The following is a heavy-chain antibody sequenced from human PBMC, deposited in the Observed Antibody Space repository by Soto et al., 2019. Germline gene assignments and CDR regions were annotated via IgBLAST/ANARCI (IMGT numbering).Heavy chain of an antibody. V-gene: IGHV4-34*01. D-gene: IGHD3-16*02. CDR1: GGSFSGYY. CDR3: ARGPPRGDHYTFDY. CDR2: INHSGST. Sequence: SETLSLTCAVYGGSFSGYYWSWIRQPPGKGLEWIGEINHSGSTNYNPSLKSRVTISVDTSKNHFSLKLSSVTAADTAVYYCARGPPRGDHYTFDYWGQGTLVTVSS. J-gene: IGHJ4*02.